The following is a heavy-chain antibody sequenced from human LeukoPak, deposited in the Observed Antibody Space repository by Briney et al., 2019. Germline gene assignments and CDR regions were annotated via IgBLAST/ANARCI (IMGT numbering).Heavy chain of an antibody. CDR3: ASRRTAYCGGDCPEGY. CDR1: RFTFDEYG. V-gene: IGHV3-20*04. D-gene: IGHD2-21*02. Sequence: GGSLRLSCAASRFTFDEYGMSWVRQTAGKGLEWVSGINWNGRSIGYADSVKGRFTVSRDNAKSSLYLQMNSLRAEDTAVYYCASRRTAYCGGDCPEGYWGQGTLVTVSS. CDR2: INWNGRSI. J-gene: IGHJ4*02.